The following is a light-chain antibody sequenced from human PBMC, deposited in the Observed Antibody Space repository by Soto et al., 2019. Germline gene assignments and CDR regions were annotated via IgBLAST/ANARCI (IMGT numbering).Light chain of an antibody. CDR1: QRANIY. J-gene: IGKJ4*01. CDR3: QQYDDWLRLT. Sequence: ELATTQSPATLALSPAERSTLSCTPSQRANIYWAWYQQKPGQAPRLLIFGASSRATGIPARCSGSGSGTEFNLTISSLQSEDFAVYFCQQYDDWLRLTFGGGTKVDIK. V-gene: IGKV3D-15*01. CDR2: GAS.